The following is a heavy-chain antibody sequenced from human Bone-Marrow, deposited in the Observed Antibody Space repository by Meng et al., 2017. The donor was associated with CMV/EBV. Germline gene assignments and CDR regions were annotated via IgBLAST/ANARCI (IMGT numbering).Heavy chain of an antibody. CDR3: AKCQGESRGYFDY. CDR1: GFTFTSSA. D-gene: IGHD3-16*01. V-gene: IGHV1-58*01. Sequence: SVKVSCKASGFTFTSSAVQWVRQARGQRLEWIGWIVVGSGNTNYAQKFQERVTITRDMSTSTAYMELSSLRSEDTAVYYCAKCQGESRGYFDYWGQGTLITVSS. J-gene: IGHJ4*02. CDR2: IVVGSGNT.